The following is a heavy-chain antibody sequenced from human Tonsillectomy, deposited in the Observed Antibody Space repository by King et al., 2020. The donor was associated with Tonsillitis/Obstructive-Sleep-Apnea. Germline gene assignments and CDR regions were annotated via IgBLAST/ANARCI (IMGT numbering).Heavy chain of an antibody. V-gene: IGHV4-34*01. CDR1: GGSFSDYY. Sequence: VQLQQWGAGLLKPSETLSLTCAVYGGSFSDYYWSWIRQPPGKGLEWVGEINHSGSINYNPSLKSRVTISVDTSKNQFSLKLSSVTAADTAVYYCTRTSRNSSSSDWFDDWGQGTLVTVSS. CDR3: TRTSRNSSSSDWFDD. J-gene: IGHJ4*02. CDR2: INHSGSI. D-gene: IGHD6-6*01.